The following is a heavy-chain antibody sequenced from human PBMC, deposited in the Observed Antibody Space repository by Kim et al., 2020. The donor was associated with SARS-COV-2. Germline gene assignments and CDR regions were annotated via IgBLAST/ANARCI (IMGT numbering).Heavy chain of an antibody. D-gene: IGHD3-10*01. V-gene: IGHV2-5*02. Sequence: SGPTLVNPTQTLTLTCTFSGFSLSTSGVGVGWIRQPPGKALEWLALIYWDDDKRYSPSLKSRLTITKDTSKNQEVLTMTNMDPVDTSTYYCARGPMVRGVPVAFVIWGQETMVTVSS. J-gene: IGHJ3*02. CDR2: IYWDDDK. CDR3: ARGPMVRGVPVAFVI. CDR1: GFSLSTSGVG.